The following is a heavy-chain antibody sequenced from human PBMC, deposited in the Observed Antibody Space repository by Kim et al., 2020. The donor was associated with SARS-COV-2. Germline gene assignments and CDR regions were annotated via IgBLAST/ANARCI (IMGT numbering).Heavy chain of an antibody. V-gene: IGHV3-66*01. Sequence: SMKGSFTISRDYSKNTLYLQMNRLRVEDTAVYYCAREEDDFGANSGYFDYWGQGILVTVSS. D-gene: IGHD4-17*01. J-gene: IGHJ4*02. CDR3: AREEDDFGANSGYFDY.